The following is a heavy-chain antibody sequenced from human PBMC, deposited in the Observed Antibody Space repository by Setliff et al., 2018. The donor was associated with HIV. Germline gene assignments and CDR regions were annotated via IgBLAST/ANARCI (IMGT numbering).Heavy chain of an antibody. Sequence: SETLSLTCTVSGGTIASGGHYWSWIRQHPGKGLEWIGYIFYSGDTSYNPSLKSRITISVDTSKNHFSLKLGFVTAADTAVYYCARGESTTWDLAEYFQHWGHGTLVTVSS. CDR2: IFYSGDT. CDR1: GGTIASGGHY. D-gene: IGHD2-2*01. CDR3: ARGESTTWDLAEYFQH. V-gene: IGHV4-31*03. J-gene: IGHJ1*01.